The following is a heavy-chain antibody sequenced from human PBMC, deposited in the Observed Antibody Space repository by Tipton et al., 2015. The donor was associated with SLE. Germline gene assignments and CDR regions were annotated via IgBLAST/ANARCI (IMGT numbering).Heavy chain of an antibody. CDR2: IRYDGSNK. J-gene: IGHJ3*02. CDR3: ATRRDGYNYGGFDI. CDR1: GFTFSSYG. Sequence: SGFTFSSYGMHWVRQAPGKGLEWVAFIRYDGSNKYYADSVKGRFTISRDNSKNTLYLQMNSLRAEDTAVYYCATRRDGYNYGGFDIWGQGTMVTVSS. V-gene: IGHV3-30*02. D-gene: IGHD5-24*01.